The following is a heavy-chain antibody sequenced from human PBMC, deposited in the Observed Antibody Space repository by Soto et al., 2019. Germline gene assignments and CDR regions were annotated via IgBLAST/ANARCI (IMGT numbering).Heavy chain of an antibody. V-gene: IGHV4-59*01. D-gene: IGHD6-13*01. CDR1: GGSISSYY. J-gene: IGHJ4*02. CDR2: IYYSGST. Sequence: SETLSLTCTVSGGSISSYYWSWIRQPPGKGLEWIGYIYYSGSTNYNPSLKSRVTISVDTSKNQFSLKLSSVTAADTAVYYCARDRIAAAGGGYYFDYWGQGTLVTVSS. CDR3: ARDRIAAAGGGYYFDY.